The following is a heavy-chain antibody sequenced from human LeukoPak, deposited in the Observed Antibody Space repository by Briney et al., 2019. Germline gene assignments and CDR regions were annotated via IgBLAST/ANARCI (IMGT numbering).Heavy chain of an antibody. CDR2: IYYSGKA. CDR3: ARFGVDYDMGV. V-gene: IGHV4-59*02. J-gene: IGHJ6*02. D-gene: IGHD3-16*01. CDR1: GGSVNNYY. Sequence: SETLSLTCSVSGGSVNNYYWTWIRQPPGKGPGWIGQIYYSGKADYNPSLKSRITISVDTSKNQISLRVNSVTAADTAVYYCARFGVDYDMGVWGQGTTVIVFS.